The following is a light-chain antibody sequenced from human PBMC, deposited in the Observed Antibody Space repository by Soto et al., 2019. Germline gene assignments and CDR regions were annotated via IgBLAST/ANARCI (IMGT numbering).Light chain of an antibody. Sequence: EIVMTQSPATLSVSAGGRDTLSCRASQSFSSYLAWYQQKPGQAPRLLMFRTSSRATGFPARFSGSGSGTEFNLTISSLQSEDFGVYYCQQYNNWPRATFGGGTKV. V-gene: IGKV3-15*01. CDR3: QQYNNWPRAT. CDR2: RTS. J-gene: IGKJ4*01. CDR1: QSFSSY.